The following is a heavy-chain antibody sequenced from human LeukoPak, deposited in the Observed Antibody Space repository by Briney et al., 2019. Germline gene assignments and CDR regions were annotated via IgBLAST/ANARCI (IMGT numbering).Heavy chain of an antibody. CDR1: GGSISSYY. D-gene: IGHD3-22*01. Sequence: SETLSLTCTVSGGSISSYYWSWIRQPPGKGLEWIGSIYHSGSTYYNPSLKSRVTISVDTSKNQFSLKLSSVTAADTAVYYCARDPISGYYYADENWFDPWGQGTLVTVSS. CDR2: IYHSGST. J-gene: IGHJ5*02. CDR3: ARDPISGYYYADENWFDP. V-gene: IGHV4-38-2*02.